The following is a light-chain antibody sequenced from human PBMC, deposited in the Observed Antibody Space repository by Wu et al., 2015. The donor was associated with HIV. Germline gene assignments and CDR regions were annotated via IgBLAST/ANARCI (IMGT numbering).Light chain of an antibody. CDR2: DAS. J-gene: IGKJ3*01. CDR1: QGINSA. V-gene: IGKV1-13*02. Sequence: QLTQSPSSLPASVGDRVTITCRASQGINSALAWYQQKPGKSPKLLIYDASTLEGGVPSRFSGSGSGTDFTLTINNLQPEDFATYSCQQFHSYPQITFGPGPKWISN. CDR3: QQFHSYPQIT.